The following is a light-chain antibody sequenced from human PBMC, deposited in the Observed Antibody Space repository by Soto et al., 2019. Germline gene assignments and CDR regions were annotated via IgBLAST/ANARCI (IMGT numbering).Light chain of an antibody. CDR1: TGTVTSTHY. CDR3: LLSYGATRV. CDR2: DTN. Sequence: QTVVTQEPSLTVSPGGTVTLTCGSNTGTVTSTHYPYWLQQKPGQAPRTLIYDTNNRHSWTPARFSGALLGGKAALTLSGAQPEDEADYYCLLSYGATRVFGGGTKVTVL. J-gene: IGLJ3*02. V-gene: IGLV7-46*01.